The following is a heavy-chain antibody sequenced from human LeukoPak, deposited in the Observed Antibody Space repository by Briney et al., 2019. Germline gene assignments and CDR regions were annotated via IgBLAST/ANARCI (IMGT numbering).Heavy chain of an antibody. D-gene: IGHD4-17*01. J-gene: IGHJ3*02. CDR1: GFTFSSYA. CDR2: IGSNGGST. CDR3: ATSLNYGDYEGAAFDI. Sequence: PGGSLRLSCAASGFTFSSYAMHWVRQAPGKGLEYVSAIGSNGGSTYYANSVKGRFTISRDNSKNTLYLQMGSLRAEDMAVYYCATSLNYGDYEGAAFDIWGQGTMVTVSS. V-gene: IGHV3-64*01.